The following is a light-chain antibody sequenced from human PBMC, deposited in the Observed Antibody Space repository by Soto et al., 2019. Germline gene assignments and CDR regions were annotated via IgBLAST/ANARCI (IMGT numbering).Light chain of an antibody. CDR3: QQYNTWLIT. V-gene: IGKV3-15*01. CDR2: GAS. J-gene: IGKJ5*01. Sequence: EIVMTQSPATLSVSPGERATLSCRASQSVSSNLAWYQQKPGQAPGLLIYGASTRDTGIPARFSGSGSGTEFTLTISSLQSEDFAVSYCQQYNTWLITFGQGTRLEIK. CDR1: QSVSSN.